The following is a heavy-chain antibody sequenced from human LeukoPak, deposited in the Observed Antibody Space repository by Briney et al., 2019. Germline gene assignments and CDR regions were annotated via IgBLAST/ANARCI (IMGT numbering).Heavy chain of an antibody. CDR3: AKGPDDYVWGSYRPFDY. D-gene: IGHD3-16*02. V-gene: IGHV3-23*01. CDR2: ISGSGGST. CDR1: GFTFSSYA. Sequence: GGSLRLSCAASGFTFSSYAMSWVRQAPGKGLEWVSAISGSGGSTYYADSVKGRFTISRDNSKNTLYLQMNSLRAEDTAVYYCAKGPDDYVWGSYRPFDYWGQGTLVTVSS. J-gene: IGHJ4*02.